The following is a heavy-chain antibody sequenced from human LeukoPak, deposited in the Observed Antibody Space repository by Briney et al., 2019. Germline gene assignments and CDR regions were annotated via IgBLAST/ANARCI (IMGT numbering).Heavy chain of an antibody. V-gene: IGHV4-59*08. J-gene: IGHJ4*02. Sequence: SETLSLTCTVSGGSISSYYWSWIRQPPGKGLEWIGYTYYSGSTNYNPSLKSRVTISVDTSKNQFSLKLSSVTAADTAVYYCARYSGWPDLNFDYWGQGTLVTVSS. CDR2: TYYSGST. CDR3: ARYSGWPDLNFDY. CDR1: GGSISSYY. D-gene: IGHD6-19*01.